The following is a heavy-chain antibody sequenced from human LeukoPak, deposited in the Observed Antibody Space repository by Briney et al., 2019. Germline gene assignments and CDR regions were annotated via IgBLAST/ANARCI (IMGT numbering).Heavy chain of an antibody. CDR1: GGSFSGYF. Sequence: SETLSLTCAVYGGSFSGYFWSWIRQSPGKGLEWIGEINAGGSTNYNPSLKSRVTISLDTSKNQFSLNLTSATAADTAVYYCARRSATRDYYGMDVWGQGTTVTVSS. CDR2: INAGGST. D-gene: IGHD1-26*01. J-gene: IGHJ6*02. V-gene: IGHV4-34*01. CDR3: ARRSATRDYYGMDV.